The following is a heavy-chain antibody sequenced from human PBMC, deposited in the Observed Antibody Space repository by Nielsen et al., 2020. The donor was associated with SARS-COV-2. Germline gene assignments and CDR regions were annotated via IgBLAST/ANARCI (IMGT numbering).Heavy chain of an antibody. CDR3: AREGNFGVVSWFDP. CDR2: IWYDGSNK. Sequence: GESLKISCAASGFTFSSYGMHWVRQAPGKGLEWVAVIWYDGSNKYYADSVKGRFTISRDNSKNTLYLQMNSLRAEDTAVYYCAREGNFGVVSWFDPWGQGTLVTVSS. J-gene: IGHJ5*02. D-gene: IGHD3-3*01. V-gene: IGHV3-33*01. CDR1: GFTFSSYG.